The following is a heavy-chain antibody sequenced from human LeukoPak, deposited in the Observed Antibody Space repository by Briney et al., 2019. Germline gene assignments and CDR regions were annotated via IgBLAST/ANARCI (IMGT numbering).Heavy chain of an antibody. Sequence: APVKVSCMDSGYTFTSYGISWVRQAPGPGREWMGWISAYNGNTDSAQSLQGRDTMTIDTSTSTVYMELRSLRSDDTAVYYCARDVGRSYDLDYWGQGTLLTVSS. CDR3: ARDVGRSYDLDY. V-gene: IGHV1-18*01. CDR2: ISAYNGNT. D-gene: IGHD3-16*01. J-gene: IGHJ4*02. CDR1: GYTFTSYG.